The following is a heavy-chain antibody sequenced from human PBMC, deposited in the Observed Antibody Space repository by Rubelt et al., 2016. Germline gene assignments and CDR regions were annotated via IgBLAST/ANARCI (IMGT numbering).Heavy chain of an antibody. CDR2: IYYSGST. CDR3: AMSPYGSGILFDY. J-gene: IGHJ4*02. D-gene: IGHD3-10*01. V-gene: IGHV4-39*01. CDR1: GGSISSSSYY. Sequence: QLQLQESGPGLVKPSETLSLTCTVSGGSISSSSYYWGWIRQPPGKGLEWIGSIYYSGSTYYNPSLKSRVTISVDTSKNQFSLKLSSVTAADTAVYYRAMSPYGSGILFDYWGQGTLVTVSS.